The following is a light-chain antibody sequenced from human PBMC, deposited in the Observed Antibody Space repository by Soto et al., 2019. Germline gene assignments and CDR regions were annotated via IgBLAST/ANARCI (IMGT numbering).Light chain of an antibody. CDR3: SSYTSSRTPYV. CDR1: SSDVGGYNY. CDR2: DVS. J-gene: IGLJ1*01. V-gene: IGLV2-14*01. Sequence: ALTQPASVSGSPGQSITISCTGTSSDVGGYNYVSWYQQHPGQAPKLMIYDVSNRPSGVSNRFSGSKSGNTASLTISGLQAEYEADYYCSSYTSSRTPYVFGTGTKLTVL.